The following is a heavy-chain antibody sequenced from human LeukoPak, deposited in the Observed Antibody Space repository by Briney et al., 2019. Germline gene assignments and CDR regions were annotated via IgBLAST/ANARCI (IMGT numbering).Heavy chain of an antibody. D-gene: IGHD4-23*01. Sequence: QPGGSPRLSCAASGFTFSSHWMGWVRQAPGKGLEWVANINQHGSEKYYVDSMKGRFAISRDNARNSLYLQLNSLRAEDTAVYYCERAGYGGALDYWGQGTLVTVSS. J-gene: IGHJ4*02. CDR2: INQHGSEK. V-gene: IGHV3-7*03. CDR3: ERAGYGGALDY. CDR1: GFTFSSHW.